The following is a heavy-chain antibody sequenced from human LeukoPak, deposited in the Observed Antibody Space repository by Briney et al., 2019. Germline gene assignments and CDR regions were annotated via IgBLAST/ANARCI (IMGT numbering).Heavy chain of an antibody. J-gene: IGHJ4*02. D-gene: IGHD6-13*01. V-gene: IGHV4-39*01. CDR1: GGSISSSSYY. CDR3: ARHIAAGTPGFDH. Sequence: SETLSLTCTVSGGSISSSSYYWSWIRQPPGKGLEWIGSIYYSGSTYYSPSLKSRVTISVDTSKNQFSLKLSSVTAADTAVYYCARHIAAGTPGFDHWGQGTLVTVSS. CDR2: IYYSGST.